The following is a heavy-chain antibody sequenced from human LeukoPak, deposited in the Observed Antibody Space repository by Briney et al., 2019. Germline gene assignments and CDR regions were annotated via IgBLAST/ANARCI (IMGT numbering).Heavy chain of an antibody. V-gene: IGHV3-20*04. D-gene: IGHD2-21*02. CDR3: TRDLLVVVTAYSLFDI. J-gene: IGHJ3*02. CDR2: VNWNGGST. CDR1: GFTFDDYG. Sequence: GGSLRLSCAASGFTFDDYGMSWVRQAPGKGLEWISGVNWNGGSTGYADSVKGRFTISRDNAKNSLYLQMNSLRAEDTALYYCTRDLLVVVTAYSLFDIWGQGTMVTVSS.